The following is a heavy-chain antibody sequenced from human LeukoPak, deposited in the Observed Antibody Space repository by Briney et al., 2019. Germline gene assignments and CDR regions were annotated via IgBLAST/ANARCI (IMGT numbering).Heavy chain of an antibody. CDR1: GFTFSGYA. J-gene: IGHJ4*02. CDR3: ARDLMWGFDY. CDR2: IGTDGRNK. D-gene: IGHD7-27*01. V-gene: IGHV3-30*02. Sequence: GESLTLSCAASGFTFSGYALSWVRQTPGEGLEWMGSIGTDGRNKHYSESVKGRFTISRDNSKNTLFLQLNSLRPEDTALYLCARDLMWGFDYWGQGTLVTVSS.